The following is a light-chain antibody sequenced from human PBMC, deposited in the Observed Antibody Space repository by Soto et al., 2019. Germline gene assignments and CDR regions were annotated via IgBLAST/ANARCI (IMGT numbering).Light chain of an antibody. CDR1: QGISSA. CDR3: QQDNNLPPIT. CDR2: DAS. Sequence: AILLIQSPSSLSSSAGDRVTITCRASQGISSALAWYQQKPGKAPKLLIYDASSWESGIPSRFSGSGSGTEFTLTISSLQPEDFAAYYCQQDNNLPPITFGQGTRLEIK. J-gene: IGKJ5*01. V-gene: IGKV1D-13*01.